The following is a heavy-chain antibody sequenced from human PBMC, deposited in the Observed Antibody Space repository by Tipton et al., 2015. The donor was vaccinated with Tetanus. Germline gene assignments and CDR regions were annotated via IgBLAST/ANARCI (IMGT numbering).Heavy chain of an antibody. CDR3: ARPDRYCSGGSCYLALDY. J-gene: IGHJ4*02. CDR2: IFPLYGTS. V-gene: IGHV1-69*01. D-gene: IGHD2-15*01. CDR1: GGTFKTYA. Sequence: QLVQSGAEVKKPGSSVRVSCKTSGGTFKTYAISWVRQAPGQGLEWMGGIFPLYGTSNYAPKFQGRVTITADEPTGTAYLELSSRIFEDTAVYYCARPDRYCSGGSCYLALDYWGQGTMVTVSS.